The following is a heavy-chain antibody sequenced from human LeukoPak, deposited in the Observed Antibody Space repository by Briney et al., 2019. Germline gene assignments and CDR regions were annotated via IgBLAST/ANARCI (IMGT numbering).Heavy chain of an antibody. CDR1: GGTFSSYA. V-gene: IGHV1-46*01. CDR2: INPSGGST. J-gene: IGHJ4*02. CDR3: ARGGAYGEDY. D-gene: IGHD4-17*01. Sequence: GASVKVSCKASGGTFSSYAISWVRQAPGQGLEWMGIINPSGGSTSYAQKFQGRVTMTRDTSTSTVYMELSSLRSEDTAVYYCARGGAYGEDYWGQGTLVTVSS.